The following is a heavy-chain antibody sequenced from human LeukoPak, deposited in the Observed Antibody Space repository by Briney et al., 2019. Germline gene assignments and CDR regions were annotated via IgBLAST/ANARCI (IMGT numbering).Heavy chain of an antibody. J-gene: IGHJ3*02. CDR1: GFTFSSYG. CDR3: AKDVPPPYGSGSYYDAFDI. D-gene: IGHD3-10*01. Sequence: GRSLRLSCAASGFTFSSYGMHWVCQAPGKGLEWVAVTSYDGSNKYYAGSVKGRFTISRDNSKNTLYLQMNSLRAEDTAVYYCAKDVPPPYGSGSYYDAFDIWGQGTMVTVSS. V-gene: IGHV3-30*18. CDR2: TSYDGSNK.